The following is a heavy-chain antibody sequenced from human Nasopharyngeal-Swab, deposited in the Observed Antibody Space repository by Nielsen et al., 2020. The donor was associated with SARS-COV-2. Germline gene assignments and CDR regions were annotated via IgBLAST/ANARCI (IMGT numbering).Heavy chain of an antibody. Sequence: WVRQAPGQGLEWMGWINTNTGNPTYAQGFTGRFVFSLGTSVSTAYLQISSLKAEDTAVYYCAREEDYDSSGYASDAFDIWGQGTMVTVSS. CDR3: AREEDYDSSGYASDAFDI. CDR2: INTNTGNP. D-gene: IGHD3-22*01. J-gene: IGHJ3*02. V-gene: IGHV7-4-1*02.